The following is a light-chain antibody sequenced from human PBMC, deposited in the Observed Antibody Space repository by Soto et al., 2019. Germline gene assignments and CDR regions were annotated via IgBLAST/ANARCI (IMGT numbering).Light chain of an antibody. J-gene: IGLJ1*01. Sequence: QSALTQPASVSGSPGQSITISCSGTSSDIGAYNYVSWYQHHPDKAPKFMIYEVSNRPLGVSDRFSASKSGNTAYLTISGLNAEDEADYYWSSYTTSSTLIFGTGTKVTVL. CDR3: SSYTTSSTLI. V-gene: IGLV2-14*01. CDR2: EVS. CDR1: SSDIGAYNY.